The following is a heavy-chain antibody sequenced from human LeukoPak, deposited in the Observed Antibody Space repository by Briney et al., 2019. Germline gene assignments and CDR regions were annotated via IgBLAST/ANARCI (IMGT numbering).Heavy chain of an antibody. CDR3: TRGSLSGSSRDY. J-gene: IGHJ4*02. V-gene: IGHV1-8*01. CDR1: GYTFTGYD. CDR2: IKPNNGNT. Sequence: ASVRVSCKASGYTFTGYDINWVRQATGQRLEWLDWIKPNNGNTGYAQKLKGRVTMTRNSYIDIAYMELSGLRSADTAVYYCTRGSLSGSSRDYWGQGTLLTVSS. D-gene: IGHD1-26*01.